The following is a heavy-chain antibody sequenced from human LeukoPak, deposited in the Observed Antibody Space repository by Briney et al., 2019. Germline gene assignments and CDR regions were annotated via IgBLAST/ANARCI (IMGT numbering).Heavy chain of an antibody. CDR3: ARSPTGDDV. CDR1: GGSFSGYY. CDR2: INHSGST. D-gene: IGHD3-10*01. J-gene: IGHJ2*01. Sequence: SETLSLTCAVYGGSFSGYYWSWIRHPPGKGLEWIGEINHSGSTNYNPSLKSRVTISVDTSKNQFSLKLSSVAAADTAVYYCARSPTGDDVWGRGTLVTVSS. V-gene: IGHV4-34*01.